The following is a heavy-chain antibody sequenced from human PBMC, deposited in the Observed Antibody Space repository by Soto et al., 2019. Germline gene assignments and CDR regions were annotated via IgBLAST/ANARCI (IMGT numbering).Heavy chain of an antibody. J-gene: IGHJ6*02. V-gene: IGHV3-23*01. D-gene: IGHD2-15*01. CDR1: GFTFSSYA. CDR2: ISGSGGST. CDR3: AKEDIVVVVAATGYYGMDA. Sequence: SCAASGFTFSSYAMSWVRQAPGKGLEWVSAISGSGGSTYYADSVKGRFTISRDNSKNTLYLQMNSLRAEDTAVYYCAKEDIVVVVAATGYYGMDAWGQGTTVTVSS.